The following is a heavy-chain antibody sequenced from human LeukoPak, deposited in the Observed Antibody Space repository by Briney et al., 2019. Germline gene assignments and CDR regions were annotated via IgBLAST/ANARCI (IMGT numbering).Heavy chain of an antibody. D-gene: IGHD4-11*01. J-gene: IGHJ4*02. CDR1: GGSISSGSYY. CDR3: VRAEINDYSKY. CDR2: IYTSGST. Sequence: KPSETLSLTCTVSGGSISSGSYYWSWIRQPAGKGLEWIGRIYTSGSTNYNPSLKSRVTLSIDTSKNQFSLKISSVTAADTAVYYCVRAEINDYSKYWGQGILVIVSS. V-gene: IGHV4-61*02.